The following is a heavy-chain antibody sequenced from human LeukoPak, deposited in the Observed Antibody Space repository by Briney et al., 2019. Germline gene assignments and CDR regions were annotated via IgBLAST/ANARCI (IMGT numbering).Heavy chain of an antibody. Sequence: PGGSLRLSCAASGFTFSSYAMHWVRQAPGKGLEWVAVISYDGSNKYYADSVKGRFTISRDQANNTLYLQMNTLRDEDTAVYYCARGPRYSFYWGQGTLVSVSS. CDR1: GFTFSSYA. D-gene: IGHD6-13*01. CDR2: ISYDGSNK. V-gene: IGHV3-30*14. J-gene: IGHJ4*02. CDR3: ARGPRYSFY.